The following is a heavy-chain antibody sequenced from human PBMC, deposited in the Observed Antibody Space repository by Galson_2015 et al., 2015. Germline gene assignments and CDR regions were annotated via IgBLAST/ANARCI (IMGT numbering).Heavy chain of an antibody. D-gene: IGHD6-13*01. CDR2: ISGSGGST. J-gene: IGHJ4*02. CDR3: AKASYRIAAANIHDFDY. V-gene: IGHV3-23*01. CDR1: GFTFSSYA. Sequence: SLRLSCAASGFTFSSYAMSWVRQAPGKGLEWVSAISGSGGSTYYADSVKGRFTISRDNSKNTLYLQMNSLRAEDTAVYYCAKASYRIAAANIHDFDYWGQGTLVTVSS.